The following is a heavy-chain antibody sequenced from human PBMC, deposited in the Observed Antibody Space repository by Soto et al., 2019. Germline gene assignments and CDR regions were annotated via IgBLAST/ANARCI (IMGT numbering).Heavy chain of an antibody. CDR2: ISNGGSNK. V-gene: IGHV3-33*08. D-gene: IGHD5-18*01. CDR1: GFTFSSYS. Sequence: GGSLRLSCAASGFTFSSYSMNWVRQAPGKGLEWVAVISNGGSNKYYAASVKGRFTISRDNSKNTLYLQMNSLRAEDTAVYYCASKWADTAMEGPYWGQGTLVTVSS. CDR3: ASKWADTAMEGPY. J-gene: IGHJ4*02.